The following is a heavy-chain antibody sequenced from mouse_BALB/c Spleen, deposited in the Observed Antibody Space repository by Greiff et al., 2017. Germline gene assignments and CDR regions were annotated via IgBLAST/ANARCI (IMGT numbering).Heavy chain of an antibody. CDR3: ARDGNFMDY. CDR1: GYSITSGYY. CDR2: ISYDGSN. J-gene: IGHJ4*01. V-gene: IGHV3-6*02. Sequence: ESGPGLVKPSQSLSLTCSVTGYSITSGYYWNWIRQFPGNKLEWMGYISYDGSNNYNPSLKNRISITRDTSKNQFFLKLNSVTTEDTATYYCARDGNFMDYWGQGTSVTVSS. D-gene: IGHD2-1*01.